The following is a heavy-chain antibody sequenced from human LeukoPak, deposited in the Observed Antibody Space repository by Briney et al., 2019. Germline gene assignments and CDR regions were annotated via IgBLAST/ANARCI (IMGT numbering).Heavy chain of an antibody. J-gene: IGHJ3*02. CDR3: ARDGGLLRYFDWLPDAFDI. CDR2: INAGNGNT. D-gene: IGHD3-9*01. V-gene: IGHV1-3*01. CDR1: GYTFTSYA. Sequence: ASVKVSCKASGYTFTSYAMHWVRQAPGQRLEWMGWINAGNGNTKYSQKFQGRDTITRDTSASTAYMELSSLRSEDTAVYYCARDGGLLRYFDWLPDAFDIWGQGTMVTVSS.